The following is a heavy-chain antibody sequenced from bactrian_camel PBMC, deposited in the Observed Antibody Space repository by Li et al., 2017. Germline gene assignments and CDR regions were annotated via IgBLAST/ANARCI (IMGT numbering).Heavy chain of an antibody. CDR1: GHTYGLYC. CDR3: AARLVACGTVIDFDPDIYDYRH. J-gene: IGHJ4*01. Sequence: DVQLVESGGGPVQPGGSLRPSCTSSGHTYGLYCLGWFRQIPGRQREGVASIYTGADNPQYADSVKGRFTISLDDAKSTVYLQMSSLKPEDTGTYYCAARLVACGTVIDFDPDIYDYRHWGQGTQVTVS. V-gene: IGHV3S19*01. CDR2: IYTGADNP. D-gene: IGHD2*01.